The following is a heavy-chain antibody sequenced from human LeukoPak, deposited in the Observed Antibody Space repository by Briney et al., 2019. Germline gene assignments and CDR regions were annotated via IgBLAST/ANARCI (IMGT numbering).Heavy chain of an antibody. D-gene: IGHD1-1*01. V-gene: IGHV4-39*07. J-gene: IGHJ5*02. CDR1: GGSISSSSYY. CDR2: IYYSGST. CDR3: ARARGLISPNSNWFDP. Sequence: PSETLSLTCTVSGGSISSSSYYWGWIRQPPGKGLEWIGNIYYSGSTYYNPSLKSRVTISVDTSKNQFSLKLNSVTAADTAVYYCARARGLISPNSNWFDPWGQGTLVTVSS.